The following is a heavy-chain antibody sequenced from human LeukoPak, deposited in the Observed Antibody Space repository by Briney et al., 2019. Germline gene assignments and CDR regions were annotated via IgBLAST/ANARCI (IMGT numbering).Heavy chain of an antibody. CDR1: GGSISSGGYY. V-gene: IGHV4-30-2*01. D-gene: IGHD2-2*01. CDR3: ARGNWRYCSSTSCPSESDY. J-gene: IGHJ4*02. Sequence: PSETLSLTCTVSGGSISSGGYYWSWIRQPPGKGLEWIGYIYHSGSTYYNPSLKSRVTISVDRSKNQFSLKLSSVTAADTAVYYCARGNWRYCSSTSCPSESDYWGQGTLVTVSS. CDR2: IYHSGST.